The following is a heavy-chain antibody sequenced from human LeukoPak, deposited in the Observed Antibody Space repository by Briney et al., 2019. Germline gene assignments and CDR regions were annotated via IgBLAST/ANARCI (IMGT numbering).Heavy chain of an antibody. D-gene: IGHD6-19*01. J-gene: IGHJ3*02. V-gene: IGHV4-34*01. CDR2: INHSGGT. CDR1: GGSFSGYY. Sequence: PSETLSLTCAVYGGSFSGYYWSWIRQPPGKGLEWIGEINHSGGTNYNPSLKSRVTISVDTSKNQFSLKLSSVTAADTAVYYCARAGSSGSFDAFDIWGQGTMVTVSS. CDR3: ARAGSSGSFDAFDI.